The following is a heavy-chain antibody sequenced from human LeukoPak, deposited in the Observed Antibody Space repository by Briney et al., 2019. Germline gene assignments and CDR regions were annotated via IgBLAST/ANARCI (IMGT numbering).Heavy chain of an antibody. J-gene: IGHJ4*02. V-gene: IGHV3-30*02. D-gene: IGHD6-19*01. CDR3: ARAGVTGTTTFDY. CDR2: IRYDGSNK. Sequence: PGGSLRLSCAASGFTFSSYGMHWVRQAPGKGLEWVAFIRYDGSNKYYADSLKGRFTISRDNAKNSLYLQMNSLRADDTAVYYCARAGVTGTTTFDYWGQGTLVTVSS. CDR1: GFTFSSYG.